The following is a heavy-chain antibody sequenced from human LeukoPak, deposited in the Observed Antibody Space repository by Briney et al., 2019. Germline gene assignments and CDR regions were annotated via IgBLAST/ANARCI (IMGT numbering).Heavy chain of an antibody. CDR2: ISSSSNHI. CDR3: VRGDGRDY. V-gene: IGHV3-21*01. J-gene: IGHJ4*02. Sequence: GGSLRLSCAASGFTFGTYTMNWVRQAPGKGLEWVSSISSSSNHIHYADSVKGRFTISRDNPENSLYLQMNSLRAEDTAVYYCVRGDGRDYWGQGTLVTVSS. D-gene: IGHD5-24*01. CDR1: GFTFGTYT.